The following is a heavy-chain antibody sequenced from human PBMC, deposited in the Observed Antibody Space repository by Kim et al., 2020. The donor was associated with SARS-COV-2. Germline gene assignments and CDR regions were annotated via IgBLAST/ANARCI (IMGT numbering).Heavy chain of an antibody. V-gene: IGHV4-61*02. D-gene: IGHD1-1*01. J-gene: IGHJ5*02. CDR2: IYTSGST. Sequence: SETLSLTCTVSGGSISSGSYYWSWIRQPAGKGLEWIGRIYTSGSTNYNPSLKSRVTISVDTSNNQFSLKLGTVTAADTAGYYCARAATGTTFWSWFDPWGQGTLVTVSS. CDR3: ARAATGTTFWSWFDP. CDR1: GGSISSGSYY.